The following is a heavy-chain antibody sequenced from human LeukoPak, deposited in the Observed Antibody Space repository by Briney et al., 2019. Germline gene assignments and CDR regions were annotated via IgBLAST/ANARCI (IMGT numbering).Heavy chain of an antibody. V-gene: IGHV4-59*01. CDR2: VYNSGYGYDSGTT. Sequence: PSETLSLTCNVSNGSISRYYWNWIRQAPRKGLEWIEYVYNSGYGYDSGTTKYNPSLESRVSISLDTSKSQFSLNLKSVTAADTAVYYCARSPAFFDTNAGEWFDPWGQGAQIIVSS. J-gene: IGHJ5*02. CDR1: NGSISRYY. CDR3: ARSPAFFDTNAGEWFDP. D-gene: IGHD3-10*01.